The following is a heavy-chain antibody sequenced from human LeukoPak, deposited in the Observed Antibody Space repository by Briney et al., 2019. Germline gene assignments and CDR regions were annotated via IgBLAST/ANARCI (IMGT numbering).Heavy chain of an antibody. CDR1: GGSISSYY. D-gene: IGHD5-18*01. V-gene: IGHV4-59*01. CDR3: ARENGMVSRDYYYMDV. J-gene: IGHJ6*03. Sequence: SETLSLTCTVSGGSISSYYWSWIRQPPGKGLEWIGYIYYSGSTNYNPSLKSRVTISVDTSKNQFSLKLSSVTAADTAVYYCARENGMVSRDYYYMDVWGKGTTVTVSS. CDR2: IYYSGST.